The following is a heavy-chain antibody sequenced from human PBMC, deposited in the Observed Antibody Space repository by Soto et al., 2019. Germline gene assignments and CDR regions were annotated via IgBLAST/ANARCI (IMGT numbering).Heavy chain of an antibody. J-gene: IGHJ4*02. CDR2: ISYDGSNK. Sequence: GGPLRLCCAASGFTFSSYGMHWVRQAPGKGLEWVAVISYDGSNKYYADSVKGRFTISRDNSKNTLYLQMNSLRAEDTAVYYCAKGYLEGYDYWGQGTLVTVSS. CDR1: GFTFSSYG. CDR3: AKGYLEGYDY. V-gene: IGHV3-30*18. D-gene: IGHD1-1*01.